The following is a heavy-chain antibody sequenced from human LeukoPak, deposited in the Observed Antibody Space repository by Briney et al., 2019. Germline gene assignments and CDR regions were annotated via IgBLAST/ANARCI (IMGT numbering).Heavy chain of an antibody. CDR1: GFTFSDYF. Sequence: GGSLRLSCTASGFTFSDYFMSWIRQAPGKGLEWISQISRSGTTIYYADSVRGRFTISRDNAKNSLYLQMSSLRAEDTAVYYCAKEYYYDSSGFFDYWGQGTLVTVSS. CDR2: ISRSGTTI. J-gene: IGHJ4*02. V-gene: IGHV3-11*01. D-gene: IGHD3-22*01. CDR3: AKEYYYDSSGFFDY.